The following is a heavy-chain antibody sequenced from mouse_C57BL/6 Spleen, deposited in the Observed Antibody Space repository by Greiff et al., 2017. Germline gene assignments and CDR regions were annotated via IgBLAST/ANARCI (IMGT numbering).Heavy chain of an antibody. Sequence: EVQGVESGGGLVQPKGSLKLSCAASGFSFNTYAMNWVRQAPGKGLEWVARIRSKSNNYATYYADSVKDRFTISRDDSESMLYLQMNNLKTEDTAMYYCVRDYYGSSYGYFDVWGTGTTVTVSS. CDR2: IRSKSNNYAT. CDR1: GFSFNTYA. J-gene: IGHJ1*03. D-gene: IGHD1-1*01. CDR3: VRDYYGSSYGYFDV. V-gene: IGHV10-1*01.